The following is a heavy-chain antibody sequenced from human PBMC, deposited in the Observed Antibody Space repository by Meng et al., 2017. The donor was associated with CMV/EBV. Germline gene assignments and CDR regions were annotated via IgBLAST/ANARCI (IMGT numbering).Heavy chain of an antibody. CDR1: GFTFSSYA. D-gene: IGHD2-2*01. CDR2: ISYGGSNK. J-gene: IGHJ6*02. Sequence: GESLKISCAASGFTFSSYAMHWVRQAPGKGLEWVAVISYGGSNKYYADSVKGRFTISRDNSKNTLYLQMNSLRAEDTAVYYCARGVVVPAAISVRVISVLGYYYYGMDVWGQGTTVTVSS. V-gene: IGHV3-30*04. CDR3: ARGVVVPAAISVRVISVLGYYYYGMDV.